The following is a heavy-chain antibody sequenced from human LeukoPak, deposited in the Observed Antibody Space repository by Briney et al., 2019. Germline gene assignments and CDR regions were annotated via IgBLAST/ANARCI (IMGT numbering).Heavy chain of an antibody. V-gene: IGHV4-39*01. CDR3: VSVQGESWNYGYYYYGMDV. CDR2: IYYSGST. D-gene: IGHD1-7*01. Sequence: SETLSLTCTVSGGSISSSSYYWGWIRQPPGKGLEWIGSIYYSGSTYYNPSLKSRVIISVDTSKNQFSLKLSSVTAADTAVYYCVSVQGESWNYGYYYYGMDVWGQGTTVTVSS. J-gene: IGHJ6*02. CDR1: GGSISSSSYY.